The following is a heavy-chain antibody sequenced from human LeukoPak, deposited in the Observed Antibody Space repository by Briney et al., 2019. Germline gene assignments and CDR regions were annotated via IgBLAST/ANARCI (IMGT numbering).Heavy chain of an antibody. J-gene: IGHJ4*02. D-gene: IGHD6-6*01. CDR3: ARAQSIAARSPFDY. CDR1: GFTFSSYS. CDR2: ISSSSSYI. V-gene: IGHV3-21*01. Sequence: PGGSLRLSCAASGFTFSSYSMNWVRQAPGKGLEWVSSISSSSSYIYYADSVKGRFTISRDNAKNSLYLQMNSLRAEDTAVYYCARAQSIAARSPFDYWGQGTLVTVSS.